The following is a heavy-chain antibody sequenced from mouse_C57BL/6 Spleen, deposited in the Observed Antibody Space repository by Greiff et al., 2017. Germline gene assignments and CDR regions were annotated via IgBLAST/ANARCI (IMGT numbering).Heavy chain of an antibody. V-gene: IGHV14-4*01. Sequence: VQLQQSGAELVRPGASVKLSCTASGFNIKDDYMHWVKQRPEQGLEWIGWIDPENGDTEYASKFQGKATITADTSSNTAYLQLSSLTSEDTAVYYCTFYGNYVYFDYWGQGTTLTVSS. CDR1: GFNIKDDY. J-gene: IGHJ2*01. D-gene: IGHD2-1*01. CDR3: TFYGNYVYFDY. CDR2: IDPENGDT.